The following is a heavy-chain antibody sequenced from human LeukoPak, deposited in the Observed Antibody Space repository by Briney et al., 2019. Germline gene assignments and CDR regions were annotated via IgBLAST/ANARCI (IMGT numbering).Heavy chain of an antibody. D-gene: IGHD3/OR15-3a*01. CDR3: ARGAWTFDY. CDR2: IKQDGSEK. CDR1: GFTFSSYW. Sequence: GGSLRLSCIASGFTFSSYWMSWVRQAPGKGLEWVANIKQDGSEKYYVDSVKGRFTISRDNAKNSLYLQMNSLRAEDTAVYYCARGAWTFDYWGQGTLVSVSS. V-gene: IGHV3-7*01. J-gene: IGHJ4*02.